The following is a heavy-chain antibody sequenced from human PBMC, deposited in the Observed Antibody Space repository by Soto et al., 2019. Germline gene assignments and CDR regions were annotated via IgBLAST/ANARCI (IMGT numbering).Heavy chain of an antibody. D-gene: IGHD5-12*01. CDR3: ARVGYIGHDLPIPSPWYFDL. CDR2: ISSRSSYT. CDR1: GFAFSDYY. Sequence: QVQLVESGGGLVQPGESLRLSCAASGFAFSDYYMSWVRQAPGKGLEWLSYISSRSSYTYLADSVEGLLAISRDNAKKSLFLHLNSLSAEDTAVYYCARVGYIGHDLPIPSPWYFDLGGRGTLVTVSS. J-gene: IGHJ2*01. V-gene: IGHV3-11*05.